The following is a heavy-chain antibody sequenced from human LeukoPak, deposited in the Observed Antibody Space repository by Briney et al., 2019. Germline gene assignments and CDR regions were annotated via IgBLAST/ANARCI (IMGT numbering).Heavy chain of an antibody. V-gene: IGHV4-61*02. CDR2: IYTSGST. D-gene: IGHD3-10*01. Sequence: SETLSLTCTVSGGSISSGSYYWSWIRQPAVKGLEWIGRIYTSGSTNYNPSLKSRVTISIDTSKNQFSLKLSSVTAADTAVYYCARSHGSGSYYNLNDYWGQGTLVTVSS. J-gene: IGHJ4*02. CDR1: GGSISSGSYY. CDR3: ARSHGSGSYYNLNDY.